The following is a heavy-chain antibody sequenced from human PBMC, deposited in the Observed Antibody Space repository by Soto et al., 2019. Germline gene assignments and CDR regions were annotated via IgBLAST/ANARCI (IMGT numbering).Heavy chain of an antibody. CDR2: ISYDGAYK. D-gene: IGHD4-4*01. J-gene: IGHJ2*01. Sequence: AQLVESGGGVVQPERSLRLSCGASGFTFGSYAMYWVRQAPGRALEWVAVISYDGAYKDYVDSVQGRFVISRDNSENTLYLQMSSLTTADTAVYFCARSATTVVTNRYFDLWGRGTLVTVSS. CDR1: GFTFGSYA. CDR3: ARSATTVVTNRYFDL. V-gene: IGHV3-30*09.